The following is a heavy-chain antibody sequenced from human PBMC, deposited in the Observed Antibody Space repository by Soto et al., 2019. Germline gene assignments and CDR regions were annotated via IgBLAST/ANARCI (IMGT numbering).Heavy chain of an antibody. CDR3: VRDRPHNWVAP. D-gene: IGHD6-6*01. Sequence: EVQLVEAGGGLVQPGGSLRLSCAASGLTFSTYWMHWVRQAPGRGPVWVSRIETDGSRTTYADSVTGRFTISSDNAKNMMYLHMNSLRVEDTAVYYCVRDRPHNWVAPWGQGTLVTVSS. J-gene: IGHJ5*02. CDR1: GLTFSTYW. CDR2: IETDGSRT. V-gene: IGHV3-74*01.